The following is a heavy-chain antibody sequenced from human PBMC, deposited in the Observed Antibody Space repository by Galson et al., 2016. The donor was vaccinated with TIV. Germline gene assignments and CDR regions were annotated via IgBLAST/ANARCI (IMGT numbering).Heavy chain of an antibody. V-gene: IGHV3-33*01. D-gene: IGHD1-26*01. CDR1: GFTFSNYG. CDR3: ARSPPLGSTIYYFDY. CDR2: IWSDGTNE. J-gene: IGHJ4*02. Sequence: SLRLSCAASGFTFSNYGIHWVRQAPGKGLEWVSTIWSDGTNEHYADSVKGRFTISRDNSKDTLYLHMHSLRADDTAVYYCARSPPLGSTIYYFDYWGQGTLVTVSS.